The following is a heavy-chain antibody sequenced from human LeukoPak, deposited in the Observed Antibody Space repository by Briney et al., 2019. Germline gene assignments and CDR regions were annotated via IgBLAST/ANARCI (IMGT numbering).Heavy chain of an antibody. V-gene: IGHV6-1*01. CDR1: GDSVTGTTSA. D-gene: IGHD3-9*01. CDR3: ATGYQLPY. Sequence: SQTLSLTCAISGDSVTGTTSAWNWIRHSPSRGLEWLGRTYYRSKWYSDYAVSVQSRLIISAAPSKNQFSLQLNFVTPEDTAVYYCATGYQLPYWGQGTPVTVSS. J-gene: IGHJ4*02. CDR2: TYYRSKWYS.